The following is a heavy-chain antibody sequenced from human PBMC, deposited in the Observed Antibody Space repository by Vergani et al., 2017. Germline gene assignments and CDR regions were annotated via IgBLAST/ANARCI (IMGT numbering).Heavy chain of an antibody. CDR2: IDPSDSYT. V-gene: IGHV5-10-1*03. J-gene: IGHJ5*02. CDR3: ARVGWSYYDSSGYDYAPSGWFDP. D-gene: IGHD3-22*01. Sequence: EVQLVQSGAEVKKPGESLRISCKGSGYSFTSYWISWVRQMPGKGLEWMGRIDPSDSYTNYSPSFQGHVTISADKSISTAYLQWSSLKASDTAMYYCARVGWSYYDSSGYDYAPSGWFDPWGQGTLVTVSS. CDR1: GYSFTSYW.